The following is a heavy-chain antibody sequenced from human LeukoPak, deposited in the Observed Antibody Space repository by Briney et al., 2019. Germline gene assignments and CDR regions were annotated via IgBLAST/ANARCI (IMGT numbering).Heavy chain of an antibody. CDR3: AKEEVGTKTT. CDR1: GFTFSSYG. D-gene: IGHD1-26*01. Sequence: GRSLRLSCAASGFTFSSYGMHWVRQAPGKGLEWVAVISYDGSNKYYADSVKGRFTISRDNSKNTLYLQMNSLRAEDTAVYYCAKEEVGTKTTWGQGTLVTVSS. CDR2: ISYDGSNK. J-gene: IGHJ4*02. V-gene: IGHV3-30*18.